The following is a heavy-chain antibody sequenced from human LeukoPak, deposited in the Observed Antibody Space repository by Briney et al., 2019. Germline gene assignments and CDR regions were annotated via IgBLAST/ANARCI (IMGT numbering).Heavy chain of an antibody. J-gene: IGHJ4*02. Sequence: PSETLSLTCAVYGGSFSGYYWSWIRQPPGKGLEWIGEINHSGSTNYNPSLKSRVTISVDTSKNQFSLKLSSVTAADTAVYYCARVSAGLSRWVQLGVWGQGTLVTVSS. V-gene: IGHV4-34*01. CDR2: INHSGST. CDR1: GGSFSGYY. D-gene: IGHD5-24*01. CDR3: ARVSAGLSRWVQLGV.